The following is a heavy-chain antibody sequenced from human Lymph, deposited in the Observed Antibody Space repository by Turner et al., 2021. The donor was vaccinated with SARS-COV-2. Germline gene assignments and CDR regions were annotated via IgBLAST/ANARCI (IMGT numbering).Heavy chain of an antibody. V-gene: IGHV1-2*02. J-gene: IGHJ3*02. Sequence: QVQLVQSGAEVKKPGASVKVSCKASGYTFTGYYVHWVRQATGQGLEWMGWINANSGGTDYAQNFQGRVTMTRDTSISTAYMELSRLSSDDTAVYYCARSLGYSSGWYGDAFDIWGLGTMVTVSS. CDR2: INANSGGT. CDR1: GYTFTGYY. CDR3: ARSLGYSSGWYGDAFDI. D-gene: IGHD6-19*01.